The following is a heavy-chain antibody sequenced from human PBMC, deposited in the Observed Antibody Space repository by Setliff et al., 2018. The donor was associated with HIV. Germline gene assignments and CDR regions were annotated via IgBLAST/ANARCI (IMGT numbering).Heavy chain of an antibody. CDR1: GHTFTNYD. Sequence: SVKVSCKPPGHTFTNYDIHWMRRAPGQGLEWMGGIIPLFGSANYAQKFQGRVTITADESTSTVYMEVSGLRFEDTAVYFCAKDGPTVIEGNYMDVWGKGTTVTVSS. CDR3: AKDGPTVIEGNYMDV. CDR2: IIPLFGSA. J-gene: IGHJ6*03. D-gene: IGHD4-4*01. V-gene: IGHV1-69*13.